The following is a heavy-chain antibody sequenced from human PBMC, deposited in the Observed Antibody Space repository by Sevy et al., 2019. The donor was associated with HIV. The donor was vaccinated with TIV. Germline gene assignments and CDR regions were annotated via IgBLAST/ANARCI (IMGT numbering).Heavy chain of an antibody. CDR2: INAGNGNT. CDR1: GYTFTSYA. D-gene: IGHD5-12*01. Sequence: ASVKVSCKASGYTFTSYAMHWVRQAPGQRLEWMGWINAGNGNTKYSQKFQGRVTITRDTSASTAYMELSSLGSEDTAVYYCAREGYSGYGGFDYWGQGTLVTVSS. CDR3: AREGYSGYGGFDY. J-gene: IGHJ4*02. V-gene: IGHV1-3*01.